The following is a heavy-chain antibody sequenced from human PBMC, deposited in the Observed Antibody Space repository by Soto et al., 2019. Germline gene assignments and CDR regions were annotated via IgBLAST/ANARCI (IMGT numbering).Heavy chain of an antibody. CDR3: AKDMSLGATRYYFDY. Sequence: GGSLRLSCAASGFTFSSYGMHWVRQAPGKGLEWVAVISYDGSNKYYADSVKGRFTISRDNSKNTLYLQMNSLRAEDTAVYYCAKDMSLGATRYYFDYWGQGTLVTVSS. D-gene: IGHD1-26*01. J-gene: IGHJ4*02. CDR2: ISYDGSNK. V-gene: IGHV3-30*18. CDR1: GFTFSSYG.